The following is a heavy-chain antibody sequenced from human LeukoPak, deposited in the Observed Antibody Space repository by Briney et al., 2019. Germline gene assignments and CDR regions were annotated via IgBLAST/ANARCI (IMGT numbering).Heavy chain of an antibody. CDR1: GGSISSSSYY. CDR3: AREEGDCFDY. CDR2: IYYSGNT. J-gene: IGHJ4*02. V-gene: IGHV4-39*07. Sequence: SETLSLTCTVSGGSISSSSYYWGWIRQPPGKGLEWIGSIYYSGNTYYNPSLKSRVTISVDTSKNQFSLKLSSVTAADTDVYYCAREEGDCFDYWGQGTLVTVSS.